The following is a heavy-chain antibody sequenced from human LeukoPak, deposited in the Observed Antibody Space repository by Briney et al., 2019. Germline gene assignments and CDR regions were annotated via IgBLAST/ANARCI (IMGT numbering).Heavy chain of an antibody. J-gene: IGHJ4*02. V-gene: IGHV3-53*01. D-gene: IGHD6-19*01. Sequence: GGSLRLSCAASGFTVSSSYMSWVRRAPGKGLEWVSIIYSGGSSYHADSVKGRFTISRDNSKNTLYLQMNSLRAEDTAVYYCARVLSSGWYYFDYWGQGTLVTVSS. CDR2: IYSGGSS. CDR3: ARVLSSGWYYFDY. CDR1: GFTVSSSY.